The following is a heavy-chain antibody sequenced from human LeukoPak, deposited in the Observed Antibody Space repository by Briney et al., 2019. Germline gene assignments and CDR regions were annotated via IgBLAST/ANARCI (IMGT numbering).Heavy chain of an antibody. D-gene: IGHD1-1*01. CDR3: ARRNWNDGEAPLYYYYYYMDV. CDR2: ISAYNGNT. V-gene: IGHV1-18*01. Sequence: ASVKVSCKASGYTFTSYGISWVRQAPGQGLEWMGWISAYNGNTNYAQKLQGRVTMTTDTSTSTAYMELRSLRSDDTAVYYCARRNWNDGEAPLYYYYYYMDVWGKGTTVTVSS. CDR1: GYTFTSYG. J-gene: IGHJ6*03.